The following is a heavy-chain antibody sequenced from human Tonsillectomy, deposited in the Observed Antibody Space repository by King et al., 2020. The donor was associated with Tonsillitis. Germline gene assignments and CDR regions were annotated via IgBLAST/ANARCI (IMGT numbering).Heavy chain of an antibody. V-gene: IGHV6-1*01. CDR2: TYYNSKWNI. J-gene: IGHJ3*01. Sequence: VQLQQSGPGLVNPSQTLSLSCAISGDSVSYNRAAWVWIRQSPSRGLEWLGRTYYNSKWNIDYAVSVKSRITISLDTFKNQFSLQLNSVTPDDTAVYYCARGEWTSRAFDVWGQGTMVTVSS. CDR3: ARGEWTSRAFDV. CDR1: GDSVSYNRAA. D-gene: IGHD3-3*01.